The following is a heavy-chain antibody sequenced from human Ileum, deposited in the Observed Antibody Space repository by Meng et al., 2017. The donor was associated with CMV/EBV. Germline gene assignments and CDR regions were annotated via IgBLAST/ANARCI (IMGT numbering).Heavy chain of an antibody. CDR2: IYSSEGT. D-gene: IGHD1-20*01. V-gene: IGHV4-31*03. CDR1: GGSISSGAYY. CDR3: ARLGRITGNFDY. Sequence: TVSGGSISSGAYYWNWVRQHPGEGLEWIGYIYSSEGTYYSPSLKSRVIISIDTSKNQFSLKLSSVTAADTAVYYCARLGRITGNFDYWGQGTLVTVSS. J-gene: IGHJ4*02.